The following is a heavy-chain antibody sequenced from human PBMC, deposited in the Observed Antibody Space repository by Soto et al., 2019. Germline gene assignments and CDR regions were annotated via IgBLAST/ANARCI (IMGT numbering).Heavy chain of an antibody. V-gene: IGHV1-8*01. CDR3: ARELNFRRLRLVDLTFSH. D-gene: IGHD3-16*01. CDR2: MDPNSGDA. J-gene: IGHJ4*02. Sequence: QVQLVQSGDEVKKLGASVKVSCKASGYTFNSYDINWVRQATGQGLVWMGWMDPNSGDAGFAQKFKGSLTMTRDTSTSTDYMQLSTLRSEDTDVYYCARELNFRRLRLVDLTFSHWGQGSLVTVSP. CDR1: GYTFNSYD.